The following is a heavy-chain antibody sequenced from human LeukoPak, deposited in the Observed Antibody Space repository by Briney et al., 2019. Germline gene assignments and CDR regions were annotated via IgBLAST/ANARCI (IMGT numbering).Heavy chain of an antibody. CDR3: ASLDKYSSSSNY. CDR1: GGSFSGYY. CDR2: INHSGST. D-gene: IGHD6-6*01. J-gene: IGHJ4*02. V-gene: IGHV4-34*01. Sequence: SETLSLTCAVYGGSFSGYYWSWIRQPPGKGLEWIGEINHSGSTSYNPSLKSRATISVDTSKNQLSLKLSSVTAADTAVYYCASLDKYSSSSNYWGQGTLVTVSS.